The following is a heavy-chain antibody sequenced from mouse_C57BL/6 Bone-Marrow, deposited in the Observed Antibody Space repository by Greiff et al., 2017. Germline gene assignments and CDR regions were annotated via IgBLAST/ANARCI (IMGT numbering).Heavy chain of an antibody. CDR1: GYTFTDYY. CDR3: ARREENSNYYWYFDV. D-gene: IGHD2-5*01. V-gene: IGHV1-26*01. Sequence: VQLKQSGPELVKPGASVKISCKASGYTFTDYYMNWVKQSHGKSLEWIGDINPNNGGTSYNQKFKGKATLTVDKSSSTAYMELRSLTSEDSAVYYCARREENSNYYWYFDVWGTGTTVTVSS. J-gene: IGHJ1*03. CDR2: INPNNGGT.